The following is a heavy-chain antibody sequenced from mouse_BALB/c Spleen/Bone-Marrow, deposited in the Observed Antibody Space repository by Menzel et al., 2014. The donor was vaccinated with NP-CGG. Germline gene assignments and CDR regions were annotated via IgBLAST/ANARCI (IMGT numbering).Heavy chain of an antibody. V-gene: IGHV1-18*01. Sequence: VQLQQSGAELVKPGASVKISCKASGYTFTDYNLDWVKRSHGKSLEWIGDIHPNYDSTTYNQKFKGKATLTVDKSSSTAYMELRSLTFEDTAVYYCARGTGYALDYWGQGTSVTVSS. CDR3: ARGTGYALDY. CDR2: IHPNYDST. J-gene: IGHJ4*01. D-gene: IGHD4-1*01. CDR1: GYTFTDYN.